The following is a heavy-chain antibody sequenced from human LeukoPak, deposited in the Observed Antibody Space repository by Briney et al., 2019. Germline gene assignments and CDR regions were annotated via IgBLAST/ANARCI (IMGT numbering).Heavy chain of an antibody. D-gene: IGHD5-18*01. Sequence: GSLRLSCGASGFTFSSYWMSLVRQASGKGLEWVANIKQDGSEKYYVDSVKGRFTISRDNAKNSLYLQMNSLRAEDTAVYYCAREGAAGDIQLYAFDIWGQGTMVTVSS. V-gene: IGHV3-7*01. J-gene: IGHJ3*02. CDR2: IKQDGSEK. CDR1: GFTFSSYW. CDR3: AREGAAGDIQLYAFDI.